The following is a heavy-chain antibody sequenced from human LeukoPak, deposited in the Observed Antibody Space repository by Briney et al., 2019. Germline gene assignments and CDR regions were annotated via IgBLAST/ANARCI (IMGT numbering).Heavy chain of an antibody. CDR2: ISSSGSTI. Sequence: GGSLRLSCAASGFPFSTYWMSWVRQAPGKGLEWVSYISSSGSTIYYADSVKGRFTISRDNAKKSLYLQMNSLRAEDTAVYYCARARLTDYVWGRRTFDIWGQGTMVTISS. J-gene: IGHJ3*02. V-gene: IGHV3-48*03. D-gene: IGHD3-16*01. CDR3: ARARLTDYVWGRRTFDI. CDR1: GFPFSTYW.